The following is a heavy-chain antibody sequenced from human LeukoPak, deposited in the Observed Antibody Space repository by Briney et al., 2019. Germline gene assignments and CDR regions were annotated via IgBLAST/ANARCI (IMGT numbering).Heavy chain of an antibody. D-gene: IGHD2-15*01. V-gene: IGHV4-59*01. Sequence: SETLSLTCTVSGGSISSYYWSWIRQPPGKGLEWIGYIYYSGSTNYNPSLKSRVTISVDTSKNQFSLKLSSVTAADTAVYYCARAEVVVRYMDVWGKGTTVTVSS. J-gene: IGHJ6*03. CDR1: GGSISSYY. CDR3: ARAEVVVRYMDV. CDR2: IYYSGST.